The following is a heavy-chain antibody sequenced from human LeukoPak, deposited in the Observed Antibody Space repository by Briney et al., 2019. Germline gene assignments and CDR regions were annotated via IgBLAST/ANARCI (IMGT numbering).Heavy chain of an antibody. D-gene: IGHD6-6*01. V-gene: IGHV3-23*01. J-gene: IGHJ4*02. CDR3: ARDYVGQLDY. CDR2: ISGSGGST. CDR1: GFTFSSYG. Sequence: PGGTLRLSCAASGFTFSSYGMSWVRQAPGKGLEWVSAISGSGGSTYYADSVKGRFTISRDNAKNSLYLQMNSLRAEDTAVYYCARDYVGQLDYWGQGTLVTVSS.